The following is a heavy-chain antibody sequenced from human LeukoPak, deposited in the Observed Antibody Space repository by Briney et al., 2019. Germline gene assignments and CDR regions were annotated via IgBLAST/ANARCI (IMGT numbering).Heavy chain of an antibody. CDR3: ARDMRVRGIYCFDP. CDR1: GYSISSGYY. CDR2: IYHSGNT. D-gene: IGHD3-10*01. Sequence: PSETLSLTCTVSGYSISSGYYWVWIRQPPGKGLEWMGSIYHSGNTYYNPSLKSRVNISVDTSNNQFSLKLSSATAADTAVYNCARDMRVRGIYCFDPWGQGTLVTVSS. V-gene: IGHV4-38-2*02. J-gene: IGHJ5*02.